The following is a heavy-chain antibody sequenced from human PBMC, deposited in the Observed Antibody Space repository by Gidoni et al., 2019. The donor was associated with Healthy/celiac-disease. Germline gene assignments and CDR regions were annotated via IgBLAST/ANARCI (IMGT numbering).Heavy chain of an antibody. CDR2: ISYDGSNK. CDR3: ARADSSGYYYHLFDY. D-gene: IGHD3-22*01. J-gene: IGHJ4*02. CDR1: GFTFSSYA. Sequence: QVQLVESGGDVVQPGRSLRLSCAASGFTFSSYAMNWVRQAPGKGLEWVALISYDGSNKYYADSMRGRFTISRDNSKNTLYLQMNSLRAEDTAVYYCARADSSGYYYHLFDYWGQGTLVTVSS. V-gene: IGHV3-30*04.